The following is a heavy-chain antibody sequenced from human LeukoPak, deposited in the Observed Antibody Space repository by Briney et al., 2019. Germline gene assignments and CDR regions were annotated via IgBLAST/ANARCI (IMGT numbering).Heavy chain of an antibody. CDR1: GGSISSSSYY. Sequence: KTSETLSLTCTVSGGSISSSSYYWGWIRQPPGKGLEWIGYIYYSGSTNYNPSLKSRVTISVDTSKNQFSLKLSSVTAADTAVYYCASGWYPTKIDYWGQGTLVTVSS. J-gene: IGHJ4*02. D-gene: IGHD6-19*01. V-gene: IGHV4-61*05. CDR3: ASGWYPTKIDY. CDR2: IYYSGST.